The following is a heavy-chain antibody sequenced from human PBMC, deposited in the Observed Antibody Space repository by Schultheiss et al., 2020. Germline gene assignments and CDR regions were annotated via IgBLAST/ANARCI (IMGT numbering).Heavy chain of an antibody. CDR1: GGSFSGYY. CDR2: IYHSGST. J-gene: IGHJ5*02. Sequence: SETLSLTCAVYGGSFSGYYWSWIRQPPGKGLEWIGYIYHSGSTYYNPSLKSRVTISVDTSKNQFSLKLSSVTAADTAVYYCAAGLGPDTYYDFWSGYYRFDPWGQGTLVTVSS. V-gene: IGHV4-34*09. CDR3: AAGLGPDTYYDFWSGYYRFDP. D-gene: IGHD3-3*01.